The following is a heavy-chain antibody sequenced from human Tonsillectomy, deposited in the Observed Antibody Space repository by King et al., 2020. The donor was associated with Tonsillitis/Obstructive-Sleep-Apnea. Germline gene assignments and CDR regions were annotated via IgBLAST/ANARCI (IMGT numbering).Heavy chain of an antibody. CDR2: IYYSGST. D-gene: IGHD3-22*01. CDR1: GGSISSYY. Sequence: QLQESGPGLVKPSETLSLTCTVSGGSISSYYWSWIWQPPGKGLEWIGYIYYSGSTNYNPPLKSRITISVDTSKTQCSLKLSSVTAADTAVYFCARERSGSGTDAFDIWGQGTMVAVSS. V-gene: IGHV4-59*01. CDR3: ARERSGSGTDAFDI. J-gene: IGHJ3*02.